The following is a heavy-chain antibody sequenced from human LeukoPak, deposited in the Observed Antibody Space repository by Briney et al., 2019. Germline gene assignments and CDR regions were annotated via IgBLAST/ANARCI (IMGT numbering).Heavy chain of an antibody. D-gene: IGHD2-21*01. CDR1: GGSISSGGYY. V-gene: IGHV4-61*09. J-gene: IGHJ6*03. CDR2: IYTSGST. CDR3: AGGDSTHYYYYYYMDV. Sequence: PSETLFLTCTVPGGSISSGGYYWSWIRQPAGKELEWIGHIYTSGSTNYNPSLKSRVTISVDTSTNQFSLKLSSVTAADTAVYYCAGGDSTHYYYYYYMDVWGKGTTVTVSS.